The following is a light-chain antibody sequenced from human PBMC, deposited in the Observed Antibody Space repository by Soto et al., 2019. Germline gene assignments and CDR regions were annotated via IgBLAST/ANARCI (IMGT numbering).Light chain of an antibody. Sequence: AIQMTQSPSSLSASVGDRVTITCRASQGIRNDLGWYQQKPGKAPKLLIYAASSLQSGVPSRFRGSGSGTDFTLTISSLQSEDFATYYCLQDYNYPWTFGQGTKVEIK. J-gene: IGKJ1*01. CDR2: AAS. V-gene: IGKV1-6*01. CDR1: QGIRND. CDR3: LQDYNYPWT.